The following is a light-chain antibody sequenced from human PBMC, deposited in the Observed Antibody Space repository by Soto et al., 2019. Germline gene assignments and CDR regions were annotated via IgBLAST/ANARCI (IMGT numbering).Light chain of an antibody. Sequence: EIVLTQSPATLSLSPGERATLSCRASQSVSSYFAWHQQKPGQAPRLLIYDASNSATGIPARFSGSGSGTDFTLTISSLETEDFAVYYCQQRSNWPPYTFGQGTKLEIK. J-gene: IGKJ2*01. CDR3: QQRSNWPPYT. V-gene: IGKV3-11*01. CDR1: QSVSSY. CDR2: DAS.